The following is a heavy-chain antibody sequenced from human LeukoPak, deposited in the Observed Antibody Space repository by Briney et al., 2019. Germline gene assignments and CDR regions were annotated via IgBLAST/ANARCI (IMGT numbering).Heavy chain of an antibody. Sequence: PSETLSLTCTVSGGSITSRSYYWVWIRQPPGKGLEWIGTIYYSGSTYYNPSLKSRVTISVDTSKNQFSLKLSSVTAADTAVYYCAHVYYDILTGYDACAFDIWGQGTMVTVSS. V-gene: IGHV4-39*01. CDR2: IYYSGST. CDR1: GGSITSRSYY. CDR3: AHVYYDILTGYDACAFDI. J-gene: IGHJ3*02. D-gene: IGHD3-9*01.